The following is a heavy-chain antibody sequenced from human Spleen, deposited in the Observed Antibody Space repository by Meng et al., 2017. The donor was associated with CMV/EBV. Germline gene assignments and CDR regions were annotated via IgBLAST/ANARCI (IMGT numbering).Heavy chain of an antibody. CDR1: FTSFF. J-gene: IGHJ4*02. CDR2: INPNTGFT. D-gene: IGHD3-10*01. V-gene: IGHV1-2*02. CDR3: VRDSAGGGEFHSVQWLLRF. Sequence: FTSFFLHFVRQAPGQGLEWLGWINPNTGFTHFAQKFQDRVTMTRDTSINTVYMDVTSLKSDDTAVYYCVRDSAGGGEFHSVQWLLRFWGQGTLVTVSS.